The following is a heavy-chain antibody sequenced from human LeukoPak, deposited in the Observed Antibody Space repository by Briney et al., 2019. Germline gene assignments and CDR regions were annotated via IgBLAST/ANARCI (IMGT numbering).Heavy chain of an antibody. CDR2: INPNSGGT. Sequence: ASVKVSCKASGYTFTDYYIHWVRQAPGQGLEWMGWINPNSGGTNYAQKFYARVTMTRDTSISTAYMELSRLRSDDTAVFYCARSPDILTGKNFDYWGQGTLVTVSS. V-gene: IGHV1-2*02. J-gene: IGHJ4*02. CDR1: GYTFTDYY. D-gene: IGHD3-9*01. CDR3: ARSPDILTGKNFDY.